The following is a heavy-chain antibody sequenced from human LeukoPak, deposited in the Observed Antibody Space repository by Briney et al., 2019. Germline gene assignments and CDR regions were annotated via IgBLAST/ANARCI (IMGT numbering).Heavy chain of an antibody. J-gene: IGHJ4*02. CDR1: GFTFSSYG. V-gene: IGHV3-33*01. CDR3: ARALFNYDSSGLSY. D-gene: IGHD3-22*01. Sequence: PGGSLRLSCAASGFTFSSYGMHWVRQAPGKGLEWVALIWYDGSNKYYADSVKGRFTISRDNSKNTLYLQMNSPRAEDTAVYYCARALFNYDSSGLSYWGQGTLVTVSS. CDR2: IWYDGSNK.